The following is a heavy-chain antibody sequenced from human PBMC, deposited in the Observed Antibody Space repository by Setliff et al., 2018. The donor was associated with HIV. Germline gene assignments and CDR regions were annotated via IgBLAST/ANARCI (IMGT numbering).Heavy chain of an antibody. D-gene: IGHD2-8*02. CDR1: GFSFSSYT. CDR3: ARELCTGGYCYSDY. V-gene: IGHV3-48*01. J-gene: IGHJ4*02. Sequence: LRLSCAASGFSFSSYTMNWVRQAPGKGLEWVSYISSSSTTVYYADSVKGRFTISRDNAKNSLYLQMNSLRAEDTAVFYCARELCTGGYCYSDYWGQGTLVTVTS. CDR2: ISSSSTTV.